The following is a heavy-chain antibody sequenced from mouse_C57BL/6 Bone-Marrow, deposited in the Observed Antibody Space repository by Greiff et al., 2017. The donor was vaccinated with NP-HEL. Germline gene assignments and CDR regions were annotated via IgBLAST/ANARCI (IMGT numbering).Heavy chain of an antibody. V-gene: IGHV5-12*01. D-gene: IGHD2-2*01. Sequence: EVHLVESGGGLVQPGGSLKLSCAASGFTFSDYYMYWVRQTPEKRLEWVAYISNGGGSTYYPDTVKGRFTISRDNAKNTLYLQMSRLKSEDTAMYYCARWLPFYWYFDVWGTGTTVTVSS. CDR3: ARWLPFYWYFDV. J-gene: IGHJ1*03. CDR2: ISNGGGST. CDR1: GFTFSDYY.